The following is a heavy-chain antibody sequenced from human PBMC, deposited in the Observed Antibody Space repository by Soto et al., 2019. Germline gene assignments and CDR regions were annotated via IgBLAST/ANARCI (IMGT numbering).Heavy chain of an antibody. CDR2: IIPIFGTA. CDR3: AIYYYGMDV. V-gene: IGHV1-69*13. CDR1: GYTFTSYY. Sequence: SVKVSCKASGYTFTSYYMHWVRQAPGQGLEWMGGIIPIFGTASYAQKFQGRVTITADESTSTAYMELSSLRSEDTAVYYCAIYYYGMDVWGQGTTVTVSS. J-gene: IGHJ6*02.